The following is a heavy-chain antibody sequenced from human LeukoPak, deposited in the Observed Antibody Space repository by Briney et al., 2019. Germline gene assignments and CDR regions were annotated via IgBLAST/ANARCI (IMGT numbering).Heavy chain of an antibody. CDR2: IYTSGSS. D-gene: IGHD3-10*01. Sequence: SETLSLTCTVSGGSISSGSYYWSWIRQPAGKGLEWIGHIYTSGSSNYSPSLKSRVTISVDTSKNQFSLKLTPVTAADTAVYYCTKGRGIWGQGTLVTVSS. V-gene: IGHV4-61*09. CDR3: TKGRGI. CDR1: GGSISSGSYY. J-gene: IGHJ4*02.